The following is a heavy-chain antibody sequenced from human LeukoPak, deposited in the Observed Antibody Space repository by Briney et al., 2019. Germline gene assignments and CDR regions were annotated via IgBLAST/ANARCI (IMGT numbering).Heavy chain of an antibody. D-gene: IGHD2-21*02. CDR3: AFSYCGGDCYHFDY. V-gene: IGHV1-69*13. CDR1: GGXFSSYA. CDR2: IIPIFGTA. J-gene: IGHJ4*02. Sequence: SVKVSCKASGGXFSSYAISWVRQAPGQGLKWMGGIIPIFGTANYAQKFQGRVTITADGSTSTAYMELSSLRSEDTAVYYCAFSYCGGDCYHFDYWGQGTLVTVSS.